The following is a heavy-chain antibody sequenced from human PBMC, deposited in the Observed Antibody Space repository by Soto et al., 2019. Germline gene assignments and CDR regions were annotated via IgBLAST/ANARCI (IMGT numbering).Heavy chain of an antibody. CDR1: GFTFSSYA. V-gene: IGHV3-23*01. CDR2: ISGSGGNT. J-gene: IGHJ4*02. Sequence: EVQLLESGGGLVQPGGSLRLSCAASGFTFSSYAMTWVRQAPGKGLEWVSAISGSGGNTYYADSVKGRFTISRDNSKNMLYLQMNSLRAADTAVYYCAKFPNGFGGVTTGPLGYWGQGTLVTVSS. D-gene: IGHD4-17*01. CDR3: AKFPNGFGGVTTGPLGY.